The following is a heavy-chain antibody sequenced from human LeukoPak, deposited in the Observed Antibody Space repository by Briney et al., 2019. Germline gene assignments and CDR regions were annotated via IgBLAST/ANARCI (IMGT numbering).Heavy chain of an antibody. CDR3: ANRPLITRRTNAFDI. CDR1: GGSFSGYY. Sequence: PAGALSLTCAVYGGSFSGYYWSWIGQPPGKGLEGMGEINHSGSTNYNQSLKSGVTIPVETSKNKFSIKLSSVTAADTAVYYCANRPLITRRTNAFDIWGQGTMVTVSS. D-gene: IGHD1-14*01. V-gene: IGHV4-34*01. CDR2: INHSGST. J-gene: IGHJ3*02.